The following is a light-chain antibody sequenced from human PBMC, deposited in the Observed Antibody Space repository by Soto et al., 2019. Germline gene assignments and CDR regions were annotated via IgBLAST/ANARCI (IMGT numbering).Light chain of an antibody. CDR3: SSYTSSRTLHYL. J-gene: IGLJ1*01. Sequence: QSALTQPASVSGSPGQSITISCTGTSSDVGGYNYVSWYQQHPGKAPKLMIYEVSNRPSGVSNRFSGSKSGNTASLTISGLQAEDEDDYYCSSYTSSRTLHYLFGIGTKVTV. CDR2: EVS. V-gene: IGLV2-14*01. CDR1: SSDVGGYNY.